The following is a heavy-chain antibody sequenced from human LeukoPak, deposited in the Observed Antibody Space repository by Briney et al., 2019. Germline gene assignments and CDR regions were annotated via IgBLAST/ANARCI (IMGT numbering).Heavy chain of an antibody. V-gene: IGHV3-11*06. CDR2: ISSSSYT. CDR1: GFTFSDYY. D-gene: IGHD4-23*01. Sequence: GGSLRLSCAASGFTFSDYYMSWIRQAPGKGLEWVSYISSSSYTNYADSVKGRFTISRDNAKNSLYLQMNSLRAEDTAVYYCATSRYGADYGGYFDYWGQGTLVTVSS. J-gene: IGHJ4*02. CDR3: ATSRYGADYGGYFDY.